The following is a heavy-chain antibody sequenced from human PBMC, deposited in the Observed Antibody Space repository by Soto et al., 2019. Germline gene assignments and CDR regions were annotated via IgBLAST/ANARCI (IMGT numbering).Heavy chain of an antibody. CDR1: KFTFSNYP. J-gene: IGHJ3*02. CDR2: ININGDST. CDR3: ARGRGLGMGYGSGDAFDI. V-gene: IGHV3-64*01. D-gene: IGHD3-10*01. Sequence: EVQLVESGGGLVQPGGSLRLSCAASKFTFSNYPMHWVRQAPGKGLEYVSAININGDSTYYANSMEGRFTISRDNSRNTLYLQMGSLRADDMDVYYCARGRGLGMGYGSGDAFDIWGQGTMVIVSS.